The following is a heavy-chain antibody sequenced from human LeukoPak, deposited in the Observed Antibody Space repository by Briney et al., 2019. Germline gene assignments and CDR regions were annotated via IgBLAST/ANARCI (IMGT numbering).Heavy chain of an antibody. CDR1: GFTFDDYA. CDR2: ISGDGGST. D-gene: IGHD3-9*01. CDR3: AKDIGILTGKIPDY. J-gene: IGHJ4*02. V-gene: IGHV3-43*02. Sequence: GGSLRLSCAASGFTFDDYAMHWVRQAPGKGLEWVSLISGDGGSTYYADSVKGRFTITRDNSKNSLYLQMNSLRTEDTALYYCAKDIGILTGKIPDYWGQGTLVTVPS.